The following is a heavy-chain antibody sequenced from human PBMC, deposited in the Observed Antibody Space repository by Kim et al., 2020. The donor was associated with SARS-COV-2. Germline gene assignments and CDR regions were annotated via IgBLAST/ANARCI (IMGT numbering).Heavy chain of an antibody. J-gene: IGHJ6*02. CDR3: ARQTRITMVQGVIWHYYGMDV. V-gene: IGHV4-39*01. D-gene: IGHD3-10*01. CDR2: IYYSGST. Sequence: SETLSRTCTVSGGSISSSSYYWGWIRQPPGKGLEWIGSIYYSGSTYYNPSLKSRVTISVDTSKNQFSLKLSSVTAADTAVYYCARQTRITMVQGVIWHYYGMDVWGQGTTVTVSS. CDR1: GGSISSSSYY.